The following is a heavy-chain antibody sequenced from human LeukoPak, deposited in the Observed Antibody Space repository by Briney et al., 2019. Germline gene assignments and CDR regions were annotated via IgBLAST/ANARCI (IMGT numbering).Heavy chain of an antibody. J-gene: IGHJ5*02. CDR3: AREGYSSSSGPRNNWFDP. Sequence: ASVKVSCKASGYTFNSYDINWVRQATGQGLELMGWMNPNSGNTGYAQKFQGRVNITRNTSISTVYMELTSLTSEDTAMYYRAREGYSSSSGPRNNWFDPWGQGTLVTVSS. D-gene: IGHD6-6*01. CDR2: MNPNSGNT. V-gene: IGHV1-8*01. CDR1: GYTFNSYD.